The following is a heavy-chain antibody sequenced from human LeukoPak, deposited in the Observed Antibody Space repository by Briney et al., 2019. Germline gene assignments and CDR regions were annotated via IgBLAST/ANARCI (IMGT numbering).Heavy chain of an antibody. CDR2: FNTNGGST. V-gene: IGHV3-64*01. CDR3: ARGLRDCTSTSCFTYWFFDL. D-gene: IGHD2-2*02. J-gene: IGHJ2*01. Sequence: GGSLRLSCAGSGLTFSSYAMHWVRQAPGKGLEYVSGFNTNGGSTYYANSVKGRFTISRDNSKNTLYLQMGSLRAEDMAVYYCARGLRDCTSTSCFTYWFFDLWGRGTLVTVSS. CDR1: GLTFSSYA.